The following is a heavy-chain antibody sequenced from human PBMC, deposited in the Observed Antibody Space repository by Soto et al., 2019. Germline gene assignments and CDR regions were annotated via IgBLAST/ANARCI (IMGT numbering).Heavy chain of an antibody. CDR2: ICCSGST. D-gene: IGHD6-13*01. V-gene: IGHV4-59*01. CDR1: GGSISSYY. J-gene: IGHJ4*02. Sequence: SETLSLTCSVSGGSISSYYWSWIRQPPGKGLEWIGYICCSGSTNYNPSLKSRVTISVDTSKNQFSLKLSSVTAADTAVYYCASSSSWYLYDSWGQGTLVTVSS. CDR3: ASSSSWYLYDS.